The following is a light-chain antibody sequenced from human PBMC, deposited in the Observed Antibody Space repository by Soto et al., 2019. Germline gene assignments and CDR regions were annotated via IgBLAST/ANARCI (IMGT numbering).Light chain of an antibody. CDR2: DGS. CDR3: QRYNNWPLT. Sequence: EIVLTNSPGTLSLSPGEGATLSCRASQSISRLYLSWYQQKPGQPRRLLIYDGSTRATGIPDRFSGSGSGTEFTLTINSLQSEDFAVYYCQRYNNWPLTFGGGGKVDIK. CDR1: QSISRLY. J-gene: IGKJ4*01. V-gene: IGKV3D-7*01.